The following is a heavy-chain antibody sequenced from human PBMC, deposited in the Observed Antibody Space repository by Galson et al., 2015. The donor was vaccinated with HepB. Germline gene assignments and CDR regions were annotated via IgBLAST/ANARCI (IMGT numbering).Heavy chain of an antibody. CDR1: GGTFSSYA. D-gene: IGHD3-22*01. Sequence: SVKVSCKASGGTFSSYAISWVRQAPGQGLKWMGGIIPIFGTANYAQKFQGRVTITADESTSTAYMELSSLRSEDTAVYYCARPENYYDSSGYQDAFDIWGQGTMVTVSS. CDR3: ARPENYYDSSGYQDAFDI. J-gene: IGHJ3*02. CDR2: IIPIFGTA. V-gene: IGHV1-69*13.